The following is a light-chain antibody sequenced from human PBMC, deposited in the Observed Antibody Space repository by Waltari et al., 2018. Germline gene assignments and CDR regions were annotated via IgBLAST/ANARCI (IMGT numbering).Light chain of an antibody. Sequence: QSTLTQPPSLSAAPGQRVPISCSGIGSNIGSNYVAWYQHLPGTAPKLLIYDNNRRPSGIPDRFSASKSGTSATLDITGLQTEDEADYYCGTWDGSLNAGVFGGGTKLTVL. V-gene: IGLV1-51*01. CDR2: DNN. CDR1: GSNIGSNY. CDR3: GTWDGSLNAGV. J-gene: IGLJ3*02.